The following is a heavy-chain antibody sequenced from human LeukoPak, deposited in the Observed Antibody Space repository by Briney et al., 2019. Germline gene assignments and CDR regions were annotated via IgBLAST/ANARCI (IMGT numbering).Heavy chain of an antibody. Sequence: GGSLRLSCAASGFTFRTHWMHWVRQTPGKGLVWVSRISSDGSSTTYADSVKGRFTISRDNAKNTLYLQMNNLRAEDTAMYYCARDQRVTGRPDIDYWGQGTLVIVSS. J-gene: IGHJ4*02. V-gene: IGHV3-74*03. CDR2: ISSDGSST. CDR1: GFTFRTHW. CDR3: ARDQRVTGRPDIDY. D-gene: IGHD6-6*01.